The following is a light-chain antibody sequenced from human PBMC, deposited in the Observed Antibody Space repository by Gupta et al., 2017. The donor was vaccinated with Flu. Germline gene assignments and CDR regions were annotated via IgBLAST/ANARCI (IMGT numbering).Light chain of an antibody. CDR3: QSYDTSLSGFVI. Sequence: QSVLAQPPSVSGAPGQRVTISCSGSSSNIGTTYGVHWYQQLPGRAPKLLIYGNTIRPSGVPDRFSGSKSGTSASLAISGVQPEDEADYCCQSYDTSLSGFVIFGGGTKLTVL. CDR2: GNT. V-gene: IGLV1-40*01. J-gene: IGLJ2*01. CDR1: SSNIGTTYG.